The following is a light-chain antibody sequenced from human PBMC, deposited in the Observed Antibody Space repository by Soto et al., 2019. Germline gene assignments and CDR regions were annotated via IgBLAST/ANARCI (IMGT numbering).Light chain of an antibody. J-gene: IGKJ4*01. Sequence: DIVMTQSPDSLAVSLGERATIDCRSSQSLLYSSNNKNYLAWYQQKPGQPPTLLIYWSYTRESGVPDRFSGSGSGTDFTLTISSLQAEDVAVYYCQQYYSTPLTFGGGTKVEIK. CDR2: WSY. CDR3: QQYYSTPLT. V-gene: IGKV4-1*01. CDR1: QSLLYSSNNKNY.